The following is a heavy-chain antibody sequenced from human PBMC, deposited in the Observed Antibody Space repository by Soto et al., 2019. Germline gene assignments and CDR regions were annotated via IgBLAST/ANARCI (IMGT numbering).Heavy chain of an antibody. V-gene: IGHV4-31*03. Sequence: SETLSLTCTVSGGSISSGGYYWSWIRQHPGKGLEWIGYIYYSGSTYYNPSLKSRVTISVDTSKNQFSLKLGSVTAADTAVYYCASFLTNYYYDSSGRQYYFDYWGQGTLVTVSS. CDR2: IYYSGST. CDR3: ASFLTNYYYDSSGRQYYFDY. D-gene: IGHD3-22*01. J-gene: IGHJ4*02. CDR1: GGSISSGGYY.